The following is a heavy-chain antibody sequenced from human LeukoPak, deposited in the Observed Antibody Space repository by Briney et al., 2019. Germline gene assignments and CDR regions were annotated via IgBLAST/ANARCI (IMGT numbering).Heavy chain of an antibody. V-gene: IGHV3-33*01. J-gene: IGHJ4*02. CDR2: IWYDGNNK. CDR3: AREVSTATVTQNY. CDR1: GFTFSNYG. Sequence: PGGSLRLSCAASGFTFSNYGMHWVRQAPGKGLEWVAVIWYDGNNKYYADSVKGRFTISRDNSKNTLYPQMNSLRAEDTAVYYCAREVSTATVTQNYWGQGTLVTVSS. D-gene: IGHD4-17*01.